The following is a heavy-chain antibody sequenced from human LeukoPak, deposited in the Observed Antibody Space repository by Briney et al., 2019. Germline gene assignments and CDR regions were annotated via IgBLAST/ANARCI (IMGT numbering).Heavy chain of an antibody. Sequence: PRGSLRLSSAASGVTFRKYAMSWVRQAPGKGLEWGSTINDSGGRTFYADSVKGRFTISRDNSKNTLYLQMNGLRAEDTAIYYCAKDVRGGDAAVEPIDYWGQGTLVTVSS. J-gene: IGHJ4*02. D-gene: IGHD6-13*01. CDR1: GVTFRKYA. CDR2: INDSGGRT. V-gene: IGHV3-23*01. CDR3: AKDVRGGDAAVEPIDY.